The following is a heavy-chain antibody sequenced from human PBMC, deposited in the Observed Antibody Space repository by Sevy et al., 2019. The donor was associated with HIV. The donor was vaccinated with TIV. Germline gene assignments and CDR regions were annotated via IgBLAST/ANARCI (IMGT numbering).Heavy chain of an antibody. Sequence: GGSLRLSCAASGFTFSDFYMSWIRQAPGKGLEGVSYISDSGHIKHYEDSVKGRFLSSRDNAHNTVHLQMNSLTAEDTADYYCVRGGGRIHDFDYWGRGTLVTVSS. J-gene: IGHJ4*02. CDR1: GFTFSDFY. D-gene: IGHD3-16*01. V-gene: IGHV3-11*01. CDR3: VRGGGRIHDFDY. CDR2: ISDSGHIK.